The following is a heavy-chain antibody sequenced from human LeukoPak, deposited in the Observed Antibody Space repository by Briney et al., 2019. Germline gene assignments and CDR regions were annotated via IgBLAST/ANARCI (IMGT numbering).Heavy chain of an antibody. CDR1: GFTFSNAW. CDR2: IKSKTDGGTT. J-gene: IGHJ6*03. Sequence: GGSLRLSCAASGFTFSNAWMSWVRQAPGKGLEWVGRIKSKTDGGTTDYAAPVKVRFTIPRDGSKNTLYLQMNSLTTEDTAVYYCNTGPIKIYYYYYYMDVWGKGTTVTISS. CDR3: NTGPIKIYYYYYYMDV. V-gene: IGHV3-15*01.